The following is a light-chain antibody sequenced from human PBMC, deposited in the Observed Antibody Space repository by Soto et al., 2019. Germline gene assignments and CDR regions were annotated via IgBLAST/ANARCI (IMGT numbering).Light chain of an antibody. CDR3: QQYGSSPIT. Sequence: ESVLTQSPGTLSLSPGERATLSCRASQSVSSSYLAWYQQRPGQAPRLLIYVASNSATGTTDRFSGSGPGTGFTLTISRLEPEDFAVDYCQQYGSSPITFGQGTRLEIK. CDR2: VAS. CDR1: QSVSSSY. J-gene: IGKJ5*01. V-gene: IGKV3-20*01.